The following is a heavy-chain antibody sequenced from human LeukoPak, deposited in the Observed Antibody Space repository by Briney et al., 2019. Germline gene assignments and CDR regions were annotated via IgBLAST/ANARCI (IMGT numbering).Heavy chain of an antibody. Sequence: ASVKVSCKASGYTFASYGISWVRQAPGQGLEWMGWISAYDGNTKYAQKVQGRVTVTTDTSTSTAYMELRSLTSDDTALYYCARDAARVTTASGPDYWGQGTLVTVSS. CDR1: GYTFASYG. J-gene: IGHJ4*02. CDR2: ISAYDGNT. D-gene: IGHD5-18*01. CDR3: ARDAARVTTASGPDY. V-gene: IGHV1-18*01.